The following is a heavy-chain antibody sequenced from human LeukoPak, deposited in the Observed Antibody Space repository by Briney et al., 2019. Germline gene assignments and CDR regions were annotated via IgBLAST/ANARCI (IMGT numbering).Heavy chain of an antibody. V-gene: IGHV3-21*01. J-gene: IGHJ3*02. CDR2: ISSSSSYI. Sequence: PGGSLRLSCAASGFTFSSYSMNWVRQAPGKGLEWVSSISSSSSYIYYADSVKGRFTISRDNAKNSLYLQMNSLRAEDTAVYYCARGHARPIVVGPLGAFDIWGQGTMVTVSS. CDR3: ARGHARPIVVGPLGAFDI. D-gene: IGHD3-22*01. CDR1: GFTFSSYS.